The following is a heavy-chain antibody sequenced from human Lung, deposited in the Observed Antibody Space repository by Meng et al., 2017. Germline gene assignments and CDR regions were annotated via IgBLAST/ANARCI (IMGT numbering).Heavy chain of an antibody. V-gene: IGHV4-34*01. CDR3: ARGPTTMAHDFDY. CDR2: INHSGST. D-gene: IGHD4-11*01. J-gene: IGHJ4*02. CDR1: GGPFSDYY. Sequence: QVRIQEWDAGLLNPCDIRSLTCVVSGGPFSDYYWSWFRQPPGKGLEWIGEINHSGSTNYNPSLESRATISVDTSQNNLSLKLSSVTAADSAVYYCARGPTTMAHDFDYWGQGTLVTVSS.